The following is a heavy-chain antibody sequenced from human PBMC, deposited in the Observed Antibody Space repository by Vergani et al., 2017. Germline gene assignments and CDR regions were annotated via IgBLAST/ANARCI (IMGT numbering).Heavy chain of an antibody. V-gene: IGHV2-5*01. CDR1: GFSLSTSGVG. CDR2: IYWNDDK. J-gene: IGHJ6*02. CDR3: ARILSNGYSSGWYYYYGMDV. Sequence: QITLKESGPTLVKPTQTLTLTCTFSGFSLSTSGVGVGWIRQPPGKALEWLALIYWNDDKRYSPSLKSRLTITKDTSKNQVVLTMTNMDPVDTATYYCARILSNGYSSGWYYYYGMDVWGQGTTVTVSS. D-gene: IGHD6-19*01.